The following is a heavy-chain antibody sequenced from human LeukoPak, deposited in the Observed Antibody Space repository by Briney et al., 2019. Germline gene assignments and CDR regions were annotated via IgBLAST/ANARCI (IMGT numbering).Heavy chain of an antibody. J-gene: IGHJ5*02. CDR2: IYYSGST. Sequence: SETLSLTCTVSGGSISSYYWSWIRQPPGKGLEWIGYIYYSGSTNYNPSLKSRVTISVDTSKNQFSLKLSSVTAADTAVYYCARVVGSEGRWLQFRYNWFDPWGQGTLVTVSS. D-gene: IGHD5-24*01. CDR3: ARVVGSEGRWLQFRYNWFDP. CDR1: GGSISSYY. V-gene: IGHV4-59*01.